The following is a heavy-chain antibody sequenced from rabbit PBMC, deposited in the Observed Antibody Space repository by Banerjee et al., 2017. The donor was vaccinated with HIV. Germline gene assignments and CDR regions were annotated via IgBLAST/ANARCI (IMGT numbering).Heavy chain of an antibody. CDR1: GFSFSSGYD. D-gene: IGHD4-2*01. J-gene: IGHJ3*01. Sequence: QEQLVESGGDLVKPGASLTLTCTASGFSFSSGYDMCWVRQAPGKGLEWIGYVYTGSGVTWYADWVNGRFTISKASSTTVTLKLNSLTAADTATYFCARGHAGSSWGLDLWGQAPWSPS. CDR3: ARGHAGSSWGLDL. V-gene: IGHV1S45*01. CDR2: VYTGSGVT.